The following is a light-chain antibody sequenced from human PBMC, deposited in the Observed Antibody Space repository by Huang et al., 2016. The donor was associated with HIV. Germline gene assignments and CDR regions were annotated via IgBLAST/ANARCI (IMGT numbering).Light chain of an antibody. V-gene: IGKV1-27*01. CDR1: QGIGNF. Sequence: DIQMTQSPASLSTSTGVRVTMTCRASQGIGNFVAWFQQKPGKVPRLLIYAASMLQSGVPSRFSGRGSGTDFTLTITNFQPEDIATYYCQRYDSAPRAFGQGTKVDLK. CDR3: QRYDSAPRA. CDR2: AAS. J-gene: IGKJ1*01.